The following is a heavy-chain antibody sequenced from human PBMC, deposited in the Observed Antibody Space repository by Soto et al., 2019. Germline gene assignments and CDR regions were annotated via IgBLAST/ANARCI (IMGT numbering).Heavy chain of an antibody. CDR3: ARRTAASKGYNYYYDMDV. CDR1: GYSFTSYW. J-gene: IGHJ6*02. V-gene: IGHV5-51*01. Sequence: PGESLKISCKGSGYSFTSYWVAWVRQMPRKGLEWMGIIYPGDSDTRYSPSFQGQVTISADKSISTAYLQWSSLKALDTAMYYCARRTAASKGYNYYYDMDVWGQGTTVTVSS. D-gene: IGHD6-13*01. CDR2: IYPGDSDT.